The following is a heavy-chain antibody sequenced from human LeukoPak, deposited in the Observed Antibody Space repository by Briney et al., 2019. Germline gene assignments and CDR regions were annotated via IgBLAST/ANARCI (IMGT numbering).Heavy chain of an antibody. CDR3: ARDHPHPAAMPGPWGYYYYMDV. J-gene: IGHJ6*03. D-gene: IGHD2-2*01. CDR2: MNPNSGNT. CDR1: AYTSTSYD. Sequence: ASVKVSCKASAYTSTSYDINWVRQATGQGLEWMGRMNPNSGNTGYAQKFQGRVTITRNTSISTAYVELSSLRSEDTAVYYCARDHPHPAAMPGPWGYYYYMDVWGKGTTVTISS. V-gene: IGHV1-8*03.